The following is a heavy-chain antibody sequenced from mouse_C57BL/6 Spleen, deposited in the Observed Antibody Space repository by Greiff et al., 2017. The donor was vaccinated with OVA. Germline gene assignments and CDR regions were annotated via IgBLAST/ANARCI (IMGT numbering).Heavy chain of an antibody. Sequence: DVMLVESGGGLVQPGESLKLSCESNEYEFPSHDMSWVRKTPEKRLELVAAINSDGGSTYYPDTMERRFIISRDNTKKTLYLQMSSLRSEDTALYYCARLDYYGGAMDYWGQGTSVTVSS. CDR3: ARLDYYGGAMDY. J-gene: IGHJ4*01. V-gene: IGHV5-2*01. D-gene: IGHD1-2*01. CDR2: INSDGGST. CDR1: EYEFPSHD.